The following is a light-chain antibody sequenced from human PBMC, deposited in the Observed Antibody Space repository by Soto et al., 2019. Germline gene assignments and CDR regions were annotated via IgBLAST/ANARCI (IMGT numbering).Light chain of an antibody. CDR3: QQDYNLPWT. CDR1: QSVSSSY. J-gene: IGKJ1*01. CDR2: GAS. Sequence: PGERVTLSCRASQSVSSSYLTWYQQKPGQAPRLLIYGASTRATGIPARFSGSGSGTDFTHTISSLQPEDFAVYYCQQDYNLPWTFGQGTKVDIK. V-gene: IGKV3D-7*01.